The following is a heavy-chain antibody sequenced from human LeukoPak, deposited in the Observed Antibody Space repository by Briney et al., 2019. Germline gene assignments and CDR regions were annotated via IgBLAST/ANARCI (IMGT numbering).Heavy chain of an antibody. D-gene: IGHD1-26*01. CDR2: ISSSGSTI. CDR3: AKVSEADATIVSAFDI. V-gene: IGHV3-11*04. Sequence: PGGSLRLSCAASGFTFSDYYMSWIRQAPGKGLEWVSYISSSGSTIYYADSVKGRFTISRDNSKNTLYLQMNSLRAEDTAVYYCAKVSEADATIVSAFDIWGQGTMVTVSS. J-gene: IGHJ3*02. CDR1: GFTFSDYY.